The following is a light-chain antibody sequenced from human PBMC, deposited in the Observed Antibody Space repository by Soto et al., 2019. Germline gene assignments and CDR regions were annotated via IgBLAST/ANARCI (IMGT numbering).Light chain of an antibody. CDR1: SSDVGGYNY. J-gene: IGLJ1*01. Sequence: QSALTQPAPVSGSPGQSITISCTGTSSDVGGYNYVSWYQHYPGKAPKLMIYEVSNRPSGVSNRFSGSKSGNTASLTISGLQAEDEADYYCSSYTGGISRYVFGTGTKVTVL. CDR2: EVS. CDR3: SSYTGGISRYV. V-gene: IGLV2-14*01.